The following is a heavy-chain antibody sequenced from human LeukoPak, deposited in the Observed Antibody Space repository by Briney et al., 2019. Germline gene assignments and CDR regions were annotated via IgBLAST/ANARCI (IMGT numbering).Heavy chain of an antibody. CDR3: ARDGFEFWSGYPTTVDY. D-gene: IGHD3-3*01. CDR2: ISSSSNTI. V-gene: IGHV3-48*01. CDR1: GFTFSSYS. Sequence: GGSLRLSCVASGFTFSSYSMNWVRQSPGKGLEWVSYISSSSNTIYYADSVKGRFTISRDNANNSLYLQMNSLRAEDTAVYYSARDGFEFWSGYPTTVDYWGQGTLVTVSS. J-gene: IGHJ4*02.